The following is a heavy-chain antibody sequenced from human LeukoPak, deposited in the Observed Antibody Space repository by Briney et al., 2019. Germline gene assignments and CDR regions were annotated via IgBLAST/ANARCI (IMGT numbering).Heavy chain of an antibody. Sequence: GSLRLSCAASGFTFSIYGMHWVRQAPGKGLEWVAVLWYDGSNKYYADSVKGRFTISRDNSKNTLYLQMNSLRAEDTAVYYCARGGRGYSYGAWIYYYYMDVWGKGTTVTVSS. D-gene: IGHD5-18*01. V-gene: IGHV3-33*01. CDR2: LWYDGSNK. CDR3: ARGGRGYSYGAWIYYYYMDV. CDR1: GFTFSIYG. J-gene: IGHJ6*03.